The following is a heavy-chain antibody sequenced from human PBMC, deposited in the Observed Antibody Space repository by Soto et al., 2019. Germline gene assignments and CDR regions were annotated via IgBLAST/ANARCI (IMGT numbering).Heavy chain of an antibody. V-gene: IGHV4-34*01. Sequence: SETLSLTCGLYGASFDSYYWSWIRQSPGKGLEWIGEINRSGGTNYNPSLKSRATISVDTSKSQFSLNLSSVTAADTAVFYCARGGKTATIFDSWGQGXLVTVYS. CDR2: INRSGGT. D-gene: IGHD2-2*02. CDR1: GASFDSYY. CDR3: ARGGKTATIFDS. J-gene: IGHJ4*02.